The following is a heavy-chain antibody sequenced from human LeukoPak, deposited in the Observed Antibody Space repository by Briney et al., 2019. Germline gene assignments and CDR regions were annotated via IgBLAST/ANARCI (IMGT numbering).Heavy chain of an antibody. CDR1: GFTVSSNY. J-gene: IGHJ4*02. V-gene: IGHV3-66*01. CDR3: AREQRFLEWLFDY. D-gene: IGHD3-3*01. CDR2: IYSGGST. Sequence: GGSLRLSCAASGFTVSSNYMSWVRQAPGKGLEWVSVIYSGGSTYYADSVKGRFTISRGNSKNTLYLQMNSLRAEDTAVYYCAREQRFLEWLFDYWGQGTLVTVSS.